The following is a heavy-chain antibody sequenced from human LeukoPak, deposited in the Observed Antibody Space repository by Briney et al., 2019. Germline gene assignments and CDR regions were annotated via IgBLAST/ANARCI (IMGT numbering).Heavy chain of an antibody. J-gene: IGHJ4*02. Sequence: SETLSLTCTVSGGSISFYYWSWIRQPPGKGLEWIGYIYYSGSTNYNASLKSRVTISVDTSKNQFSLKLSSVTAADTAVYYCARGQSHHWELLMYWGQGTLVTVSS. CDR3: ARGQSHHWELLMY. CDR2: IYYSGST. D-gene: IGHD1-26*01. V-gene: IGHV4-59*01. CDR1: GGSISFYY.